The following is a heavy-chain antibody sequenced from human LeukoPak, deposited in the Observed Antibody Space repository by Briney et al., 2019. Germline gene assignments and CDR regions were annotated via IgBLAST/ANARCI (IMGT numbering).Heavy chain of an antibody. Sequence: PGGSLRLSCAASGFTFDDYAMLWVRQAPGKGLEWVSGISWNSGSIGYADSVKGRFTISRDNAKNSLYLQMNSLRAEDTALYYCAKGPGYSSSWYPLWGQGTLVTVSS. CDR2: ISWNSGSI. V-gene: IGHV3-9*01. J-gene: IGHJ4*02. CDR1: GFTFDDYA. CDR3: AKGPGYSSSWYPL. D-gene: IGHD6-13*01.